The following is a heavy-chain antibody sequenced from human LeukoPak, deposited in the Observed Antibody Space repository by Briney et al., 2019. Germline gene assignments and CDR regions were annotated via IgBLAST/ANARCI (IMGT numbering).Heavy chain of an antibody. CDR2: TYISGST. CDR1: GGSISNYY. J-gene: IGHJ4*02. V-gene: IGHV4-4*07. D-gene: IGHD3-10*02. Sequence: PSETLSLTCTVPGGSISNYYWSWIRQPAEKRLEWIGRTYISGSTNYNPSLKSRVTMSVDASKNQFSLKLSSVTAADTAVYYCARYPYDRVFDYWGQGTLVTVSS. CDR3: ARYPYDRVFDY.